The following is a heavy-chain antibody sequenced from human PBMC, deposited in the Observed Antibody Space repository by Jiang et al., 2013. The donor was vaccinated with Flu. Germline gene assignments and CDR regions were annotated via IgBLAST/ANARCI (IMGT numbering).Heavy chain of an antibody. V-gene: IGHV3-9*01. CDR2: ISWNSGSI. CDR3: AKDRRAAAGPFFDH. D-gene: IGHD6-13*01. CDR1: GFIFDDYA. Sequence: LSCAASGFIFDDYAMHWVRQAPGKGLEWVSGISWNSGSIGYADSVKGRFTISRDNAKNSLFLQMNSLRAEDTALYYCAKDRRAAAGPFFDHWGQGTLVTVSS. J-gene: IGHJ4*02.